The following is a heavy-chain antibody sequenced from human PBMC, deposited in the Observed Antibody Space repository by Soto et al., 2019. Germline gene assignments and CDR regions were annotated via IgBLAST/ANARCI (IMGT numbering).Heavy chain of an antibody. CDR2: INHSGST. J-gene: IGHJ4*02. CDR1: GGSFSGYY. V-gene: IGHV4-34*01. D-gene: IGHD6-19*01. CDR3: ARRRGGSGWPFDY. Sequence: PSETLSLTCAVYGGSFSGYYWSWIRQPPGKGLEWIGEINHSGSTNYNPSLKSRVTISVDTFKNQFSLKLSSVTAADTAVYYCARRRGGSGWPFDYWGQGTLVTVSS.